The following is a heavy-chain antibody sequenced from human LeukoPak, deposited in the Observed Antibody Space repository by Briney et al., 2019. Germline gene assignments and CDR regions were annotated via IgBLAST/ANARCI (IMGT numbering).Heavy chain of an antibody. J-gene: IGHJ4*02. CDR2: VYYSGPT. Sequence: PSETLSLTCTVSGGSISGSRYYWGWIRQPPGKGLEWIGSVYYSGPTKYNPSLKSRVNISVDTSMNQFSLRLNSVTAADTAVYYCARDWVGENWGQGTLVTVSS. D-gene: IGHD3-16*01. V-gene: IGHV4-39*07. CDR1: GGSISGSRYY. CDR3: ARDWVGEN.